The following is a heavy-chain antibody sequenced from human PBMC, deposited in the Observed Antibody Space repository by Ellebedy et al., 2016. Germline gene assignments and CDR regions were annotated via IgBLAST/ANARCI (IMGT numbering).Heavy chain of an antibody. V-gene: IGHV3-23*01. CDR1: GFTLSDYS. Sequence: GESLKISXAASGFTLSDYSMNWVRQAPGKGLEWVSTISGDGYNTYLADSVRGRFTISRDDSKNMVYLQMTSLRVEDTAVYYCRRGHYFHYWGQGTLVTVSS. CDR2: ISGDGYNT. CDR3: RRGHYFHY. J-gene: IGHJ4*02.